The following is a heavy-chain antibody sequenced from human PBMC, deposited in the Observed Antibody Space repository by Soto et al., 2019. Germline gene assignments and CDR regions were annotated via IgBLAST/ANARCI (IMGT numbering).Heavy chain of an antibody. CDR3: ATGMVRGVILDAFDI. Sequence: EVQLLESGGDLVQPGGSLRLSCAASGFTFSSYAMSWVRQAPGKGLEWVSTIRGGGDSTYYADSVKGRFTISRDNSKSTLYLQMHSLRAEDTALYYCATGMVRGVILDAFDIWGQGTMVTVSS. D-gene: IGHD3-10*01. CDR2: IRGGGDST. J-gene: IGHJ3*02. V-gene: IGHV3-23*01. CDR1: GFTFSSYA.